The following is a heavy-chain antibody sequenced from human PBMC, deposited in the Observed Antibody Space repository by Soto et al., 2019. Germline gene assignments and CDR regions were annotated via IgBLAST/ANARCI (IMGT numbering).Heavy chain of an antibody. CDR3: ARGGRSWYHFDY. J-gene: IGHJ4*02. V-gene: IGHV1-3*01. CDR1: GYTFTSYA. CDR2: INAGNGNT. D-gene: IGHD6-13*01. Sequence: ASVKVSCKASGYTFTSYAMHWVRQAPGQRLEWMGWINAGNGNTKYSQKFQGRVTITRDTSASTAYMELSSLRSEDTAVYYCARGGRSWYHFDYWGQGTLVTVSS.